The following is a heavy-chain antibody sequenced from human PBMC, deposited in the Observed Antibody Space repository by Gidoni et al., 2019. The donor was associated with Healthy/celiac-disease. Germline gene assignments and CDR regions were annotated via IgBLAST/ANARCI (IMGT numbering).Heavy chain of an antibody. CDR2: IYWDDDK. V-gene: IGHV2-5*02. CDR3: ARTYYYDSSGYYFKGYYFDY. D-gene: IGHD3-22*01. J-gene: IGHJ4*02. Sequence: QITLKESGPTLVKPTQTLTLTCTFSGFSLSTRGVGVGWIRQPPGKALEWLALIYWDDDKRYSPSLKSRLTITKDTSKNQVVLTMTNMDPVDTATYYCARTYYYDSSGYYFKGYYFDYWGQGTLVTVSS. CDR1: GFSLSTRGVG.